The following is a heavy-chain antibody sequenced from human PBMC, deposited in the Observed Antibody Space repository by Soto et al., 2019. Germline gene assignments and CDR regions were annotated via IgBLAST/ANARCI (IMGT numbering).Heavy chain of an antibody. J-gene: IGHJ4*02. CDR3: AFRYCSSTSCAAIY. Sequence: QLQLQESGPGLVKPSETLSLTCTVSGGSISSSSYYWGWIRQPPGKGLEWIGSIYYSGRTYYNPSLKSRVTISVDTSKNQFSLKLSSVTAADTAVYYCAFRYCSSTSCAAIYWGQGTLVTVSS. CDR2: IYYSGRT. CDR1: GGSISSSSYY. D-gene: IGHD2-2*01. V-gene: IGHV4-39*01.